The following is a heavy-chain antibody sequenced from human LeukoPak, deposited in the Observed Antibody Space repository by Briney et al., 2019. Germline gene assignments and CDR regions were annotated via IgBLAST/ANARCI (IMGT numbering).Heavy chain of an antibody. Sequence: SVKVSCKASGGTLSSYAISWVRQAPGQGLEWMGRIIPIFGTANYAQKFQGRVTITTDESTSTAYMELSSLRSEDTAVYYCARWGTYYYDSRAFDIWGQGTMVTVSS. D-gene: IGHD3-22*01. V-gene: IGHV1-69*05. CDR2: IIPIFGTA. CDR1: GGTLSSYA. J-gene: IGHJ3*02. CDR3: ARWGTYYYDSRAFDI.